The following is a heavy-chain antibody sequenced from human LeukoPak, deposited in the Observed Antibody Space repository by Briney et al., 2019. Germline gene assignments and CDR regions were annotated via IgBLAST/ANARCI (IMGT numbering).Heavy chain of an antibody. V-gene: IGHV4-34*01. CDR1: GGSFSGYY. CDR3: AKGGHVAGAGQGTFEF. J-gene: IGHJ4*01. Sequence: SETLSLTCAVYGGSFSGYYWSWIRQPPGKGLEWIGEINHSGSTIYNPSLKSRVTISVDTSKNQFSLKLSSVTAADTAVYYCAKGGHVAGAGQGTFEFWGQGTLVTGSS. CDR2: INHSGST. D-gene: IGHD6-19*01.